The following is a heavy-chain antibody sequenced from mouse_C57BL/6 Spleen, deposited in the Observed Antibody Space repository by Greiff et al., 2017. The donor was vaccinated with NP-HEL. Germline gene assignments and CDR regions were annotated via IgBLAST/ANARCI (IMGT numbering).Heavy chain of an antibody. V-gene: IGHV4-1*01. CDR3: ARGYDYDGEYYFDY. D-gene: IGHD2-4*01. Sequence: EVQGVESGGGLVQPGGSLKLSCAASGIDFSRYWMSWVRRAPGKGLEWIGEINPSSITINYAPSLKDKFIISRDHAKNTLYLQMSKVRSEDTALYYCARGYDYDGEYYFDYWGKGTTLTVSS. CDR1: GIDFSRYW. J-gene: IGHJ2*01. CDR2: INPSSITI.